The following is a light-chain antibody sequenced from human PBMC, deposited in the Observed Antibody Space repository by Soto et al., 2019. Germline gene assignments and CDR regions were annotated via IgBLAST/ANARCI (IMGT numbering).Light chain of an antibody. CDR2: EDN. CDR3: HSYDTKNRV. Sequence: NFMLTQPHSVSESPGKTVTISCTRSSGSIVNNYVQWYQQRPGSSPTIVIYEDNQRPSGVPDRFSGSIDTSSNSASLTISGLKTEDEADYYCHSYDTKNRVFGGGTKLTVL. CDR1: SGSIVNNY. J-gene: IGLJ3*02. V-gene: IGLV6-57*01.